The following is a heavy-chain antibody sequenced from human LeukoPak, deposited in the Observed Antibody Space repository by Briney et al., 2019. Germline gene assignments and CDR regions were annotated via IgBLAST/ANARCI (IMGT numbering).Heavy chain of an antibody. CDR1: GVCSSSYS. J-gene: IGHJ4*02. CDR2: ISGSGDHT. V-gene: IGHV3-23*01. D-gene: IGHD6-19*01. CDR3: AKRSGYNTGWCFDF. Sequence: GGSLRLSCAASGVCSSSYSMICVRQAPENGLEWDSSISGSGDHTYYAESVKGRFTISRDNSKNTLFLQMNSLRAEDTAVFYCAKRSGYNTGWCFDFWGQGTLVTVSS.